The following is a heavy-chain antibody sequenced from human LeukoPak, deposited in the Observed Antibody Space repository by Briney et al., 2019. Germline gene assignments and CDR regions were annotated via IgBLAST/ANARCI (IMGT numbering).Heavy chain of an antibody. CDR1: GFTFSDYA. Sequence: PGGSLRLSCAASGFTFSDYAMTWVRQPPGKGLEWVSSINGGGAYTYYAASVQGRFIISRDNSKNALFLQMDSLGAEDTAIYYCAKYAKTISVAGFDNWGQGALVTVSS. D-gene: IGHD6-19*01. CDR3: AKYAKTISVAGFDN. V-gene: IGHV3-23*01. J-gene: IGHJ4*02. CDR2: INGGGAYT.